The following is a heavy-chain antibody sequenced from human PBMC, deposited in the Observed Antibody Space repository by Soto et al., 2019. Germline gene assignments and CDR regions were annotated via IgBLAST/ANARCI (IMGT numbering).Heavy chain of an antibody. CDR2: ISPSNGNR. J-gene: IGHJ5*02. Sequence: QVQLVQSGPELRKPGASVKVSCKASGYTFTSSYLTWVRQAPGRGLEWVGWISPSNGNRNYAQKFQGRVTMTTDTATRTVYMELRSLRPDDTAVYYCARGGGAHYRFDPWGQGTQDTVSS. CDR1: GYTFTSSY. V-gene: IGHV1-18*01. CDR3: ARGGGAHYRFDP. D-gene: IGHD1-26*01.